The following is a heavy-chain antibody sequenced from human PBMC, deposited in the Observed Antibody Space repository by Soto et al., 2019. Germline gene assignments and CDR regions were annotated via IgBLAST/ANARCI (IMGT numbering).Heavy chain of an antibody. CDR1: GLTFSIYL. Sequence: PGGSLRLSCASSGLTFSIYLMHWVRQAPGKGLVWVSRISTDVSVTTYADSVKGRFTISRDNAKNTLYLQMNNLRTEDTAVYYCAKDANYCGWGRGDSWGRGTLVTAS. CDR2: ISTDVSVT. J-gene: IGHJ4*02. D-gene: IGHD3-10*01. CDR3: AKDANYCGWGRGDS. V-gene: IGHV3-74*01.